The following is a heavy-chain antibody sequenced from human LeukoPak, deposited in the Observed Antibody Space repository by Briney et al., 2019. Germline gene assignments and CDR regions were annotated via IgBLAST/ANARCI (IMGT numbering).Heavy chain of an antibody. D-gene: IGHD3-10*01. V-gene: IGHV3-23*01. CDR2: ISASGDVT. CDR3: AKDTMGGGGFDY. Sequence: GGSLRLSCAASRFSFSTYPMGWARQAPGKGLEWVSGISASGDVTFHADPVKGRFTISRDNSKNTLYLQMNSLRAEDTAVYYCAKDTMGGGGFDYWGQGTLVTVSS. CDR1: RFSFSTYP. J-gene: IGHJ4*02.